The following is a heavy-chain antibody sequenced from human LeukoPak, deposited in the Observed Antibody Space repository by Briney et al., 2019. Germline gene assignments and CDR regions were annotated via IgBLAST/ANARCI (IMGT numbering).Heavy chain of an antibody. V-gene: IGHV3-7*03. CDR2: IKQDGSEK. D-gene: IGHD3-10*01. Sequence: GGSLRLSCAASGFTFSSYWMSWVRQAPGKGLEWVANIKQDGSEKYYVDSVKGRFTISRDNAKYSLYLQMNSLRAEDTAVYYCARDHRGITMVRGARIKLYYFDYWGQGTLVTVSS. J-gene: IGHJ4*02. CDR1: GFTFSSYW. CDR3: ARDHRGITMVRGARIKLYYFDY.